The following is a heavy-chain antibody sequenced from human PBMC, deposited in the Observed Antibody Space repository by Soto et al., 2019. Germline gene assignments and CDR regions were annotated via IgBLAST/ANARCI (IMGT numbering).Heavy chain of an antibody. D-gene: IGHD6-19*01. Sequence: VQLVESGGGVVQPGRSLRLSCAASGFTFSDYAMHWVRQAPGKGLEWVAVVSHDGRNTHYADSVKGRFTISRDSSKNAVSLELTRLRAEETAVYYWGKGGRQWPVTSDFNYWGQGALVTGSS. V-gene: IGHV3-30*18. CDR3: GKGGRQWPVTSDFNY. CDR2: VSHDGRNT. CDR1: GFTFSDYA. J-gene: IGHJ4*02.